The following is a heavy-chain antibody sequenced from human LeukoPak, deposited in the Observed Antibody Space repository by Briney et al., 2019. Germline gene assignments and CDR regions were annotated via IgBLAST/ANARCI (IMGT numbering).Heavy chain of an antibody. V-gene: IGHV4-34*01. J-gene: IGHJ6*02. D-gene: IGHD6-19*01. Sequence: SETLSLTCAVYGGSFSGYYWGWIRQPPGKGLEWIGEINHSGSTNYNPSLKSRVTISVDTSKNQFSLKLSSVTAADTAVYYCARRQYSSGWYYYGMDVWGQGTTVTVSS. CDR1: GGSFSGYY. CDR3: ARRQYSSGWYYYGMDV. CDR2: INHSGST.